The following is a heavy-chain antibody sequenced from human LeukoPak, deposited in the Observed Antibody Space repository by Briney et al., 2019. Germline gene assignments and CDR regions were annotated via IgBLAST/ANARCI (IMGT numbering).Heavy chain of an antibody. V-gene: IGHV3-48*03. J-gene: IGHJ4*02. CDR1: GFTFSSYE. D-gene: IGHD3-10*01. Sequence: GGSLRLSCAASGFTFSSYEMNWVRQAPGKGLEWVSYISSSGSTIYYADSVKGRFTISRDNAKNSLYLQMNSLRAEDTAVYYCARAAYYYGSGISDYWGQGTLVTVSS. CDR3: ARAAYYYGSGISDY. CDR2: ISSSGSTI.